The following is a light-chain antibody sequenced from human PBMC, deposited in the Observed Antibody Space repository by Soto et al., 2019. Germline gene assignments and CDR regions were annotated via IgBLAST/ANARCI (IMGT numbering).Light chain of an antibody. Sequence: DIKMTQSPSTLSASVGDRVTLTCRASQSISSWLAWYQQKPGKAPKLLIYDASSLESGVPSRFSGSGSGTEFTLTISSLQSEDFAVYYCQQYKNWPITFGQGTRLEIK. J-gene: IGKJ5*01. CDR3: QQYKNWPIT. V-gene: IGKV1-5*01. CDR1: QSISSW. CDR2: DAS.